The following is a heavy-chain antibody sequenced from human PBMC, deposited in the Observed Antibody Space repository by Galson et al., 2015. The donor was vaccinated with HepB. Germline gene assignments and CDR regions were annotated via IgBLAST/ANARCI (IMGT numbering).Heavy chain of an antibody. CDR3: VKDLTMILVGYMDV. Sequence: SLRLSCAASGFTFSDYGMHWVRQAPGEGLEWVSGISWNSGTIGYADSVKGRFTISRDNAKNSLYLQMNSLRAEDTALYYCVKDLTMILVGYMDVWGKGTTVTVSS. V-gene: IGHV3-9*01. CDR2: ISWNSGTI. J-gene: IGHJ6*03. D-gene: IGHD3-22*01. CDR1: GFTFSDYG.